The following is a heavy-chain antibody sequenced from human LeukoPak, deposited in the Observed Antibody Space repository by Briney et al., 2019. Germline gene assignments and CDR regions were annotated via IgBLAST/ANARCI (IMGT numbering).Heavy chain of an antibody. CDR1: GYSISSGDY. CDR3: ARNSTVTSPSTGYFYY. V-gene: IGHV4-38-2*01. Sequence: PSETLSLTCAVSGYSISSGDYWGWIRQPPGKGLEWIGSVYYSGSTHYNPSLKSRVTISVDRSRNQFSLRLSSVTAADTAVYYCARNSTVTSPSTGYFYYWGEGTLATVSS. CDR2: VYYSGST. J-gene: IGHJ4*02. D-gene: IGHD4-17*01.